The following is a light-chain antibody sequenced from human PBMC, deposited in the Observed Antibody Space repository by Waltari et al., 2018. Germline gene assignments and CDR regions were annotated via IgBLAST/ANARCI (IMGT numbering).Light chain of an antibody. CDR2: DVK. Sequence: QSALTQPRSVSGSPGQSVTISCPGPSNNICDSTYVSWYQQPPGKPPTVVIHDVKRRPSGVPDRFTASKSGNTGSLTISGLQAEDEGDYYCCSYAVGTYTWFFGGGTKLTVL. CDR3: CSYAVGTYTWF. CDR1: SNNICDSTY. V-gene: IGLV2-11*01. J-gene: IGLJ2*01.